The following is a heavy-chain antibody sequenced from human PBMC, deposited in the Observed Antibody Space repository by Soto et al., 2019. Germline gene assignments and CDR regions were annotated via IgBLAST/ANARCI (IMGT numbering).Heavy chain of an antibody. J-gene: IGHJ4*02. V-gene: IGHV4-31*03. CDR1: GGSISSGGYY. CDR3: ARSLGVAAAGPFDY. D-gene: IGHD6-13*01. Sequence: PSETLSLTCTVSGGSISSGGYYWSWIRQHPGKGLEWIGYIYYSGSTYYNPSLKSRVTISVDTSKNQFSLKLSSVTAADTAVYNCARSLGVAAAGPFDYWGQGTLVTVSS. CDR2: IYYSGST.